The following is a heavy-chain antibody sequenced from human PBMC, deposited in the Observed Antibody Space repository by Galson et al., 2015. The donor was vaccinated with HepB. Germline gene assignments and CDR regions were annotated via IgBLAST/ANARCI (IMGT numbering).Heavy chain of an antibody. CDR1: GYTFTSYG. V-gene: IGHV1-18*01. CDR2: ISAYNGNT. CDR3: ARAPRQRGRVSGNVYYYYYIDV. D-gene: IGHD3-16*01. Sequence: SVKVSCKASGYTFTSYGISWVRQAPGQGLEWMGWISAYNGNTNYAQKLQGRVTMTTDTSTSTAYMELRSLRSDDTAVYYCARAPRQRGRVSGNVYYYYYIDVWGKGTTVTVSS. J-gene: IGHJ6*03.